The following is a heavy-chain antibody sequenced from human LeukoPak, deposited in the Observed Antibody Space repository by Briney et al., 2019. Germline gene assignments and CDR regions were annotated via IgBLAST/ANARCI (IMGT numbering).Heavy chain of an antibody. V-gene: IGHV4-39*07. CDR1: GGSISSSSYY. J-gene: IGHJ6*03. CDR3: ARKLSSGWPYYYYYMDV. Sequence: SETLSLTCTVSGGSISSSSYYWGWIRQPPGKGLEWIGSIYYSGSTYYNPSLKSRVTISVDTSKNQFSLKVSSVSAADTAVYYCARKLSSGWPYYYYYMDVWGKGTTVTVSS. D-gene: IGHD6-19*01. CDR2: IYYSGST.